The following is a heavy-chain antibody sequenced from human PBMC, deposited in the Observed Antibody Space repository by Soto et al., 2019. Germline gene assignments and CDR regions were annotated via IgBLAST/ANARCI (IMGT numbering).Heavy chain of an antibody. J-gene: IGHJ6*02. CDR1: GFIFSDNA. V-gene: IGHV3-30-3*01. CDR2: LIDDGYFQ. Sequence: QVQLVDSGGGVVQPERSLRLSFRASGFIFSDNAIHWVRQAPARGRGWVAVLIDDGYFQYYADSVKGRFTISSDKSNNTVYLHMSSLRVDDTAVYYCAREWGRSYYYGMDVWGQGTTVIVSS. CDR3: AREWGRSYYYGMDV. D-gene: IGHD3-10*01.